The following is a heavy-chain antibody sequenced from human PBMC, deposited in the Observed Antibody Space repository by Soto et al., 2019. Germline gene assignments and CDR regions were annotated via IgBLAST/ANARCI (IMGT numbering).Heavy chain of an antibody. J-gene: IGHJ5*02. CDR2: ISAYNGNT. D-gene: IGHD6-13*01. CDR1: GYTFTSYG. V-gene: IGHV1-18*01. Sequence: QVQLVQSGAEVKKPGASVKVSCKASGYTFTSYGIIWVRQAPGQGLEWMGWISAYNGNTNYAQKLQGRVTMTTDTSTSTAYMELRSLRSDGTAVYYCARLPAAGLRLSWFDPWGQGTLVTVSS. CDR3: ARLPAAGLRLSWFDP.